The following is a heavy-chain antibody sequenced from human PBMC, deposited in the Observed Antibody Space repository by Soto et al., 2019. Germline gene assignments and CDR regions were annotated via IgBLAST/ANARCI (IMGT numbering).Heavy chain of an antibody. Sequence: ASVKVSCKASGYTFSTYYMHWVRQAPGQGYEWMGIINPSGGSTTYAQKSQGRVTMTRDTSTTTVYMELSSLKSEDTAVYYCARYDYNGYYFDYWGQGTLVTVSS. D-gene: IGHD4-4*01. CDR2: INPSGGST. CDR1: GYTFSTYY. J-gene: IGHJ4*02. CDR3: ARYDYNGYYFDY. V-gene: IGHV1-46*01.